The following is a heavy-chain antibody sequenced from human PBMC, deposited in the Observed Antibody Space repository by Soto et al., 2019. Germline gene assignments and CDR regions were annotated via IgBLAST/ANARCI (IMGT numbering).Heavy chain of an antibody. CDR3: ARRASGRNTPFDY. J-gene: IGHJ4*02. CDR2: IKTDGSST. V-gene: IGHV3-74*01. D-gene: IGHD3-10*01. CDR1: GFTFSSYW. Sequence: EVQLVESGGGLVQPGGSLRLSCAASGFTFSSYWMHWVRQAPGKGLVWVSRIKTDGSSTTYADSVKGRFSISRDNAKNTLYLQMNSLRAEDTSVYYCARRASGRNTPFDYLGQVTLVTFSS.